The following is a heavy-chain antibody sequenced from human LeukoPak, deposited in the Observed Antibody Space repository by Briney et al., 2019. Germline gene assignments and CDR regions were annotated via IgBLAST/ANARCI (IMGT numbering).Heavy chain of an antibody. V-gene: IGHV3-7*03. J-gene: IGHJ4*02. CDR1: GFTFTNYA. CDR2: IKGDGSYK. CDR3: ATSADSSGND. D-gene: IGHD3-22*01. Sequence: GGSLRLSCSASGFTFTNYAIHWVRQAPGKGLEWVANIKGDGSYKYYVDSVKGRFTISRDNAKSSVYLQMNTLRAEDTAVYYCATSADSSGNDWGQGTLVTVSS.